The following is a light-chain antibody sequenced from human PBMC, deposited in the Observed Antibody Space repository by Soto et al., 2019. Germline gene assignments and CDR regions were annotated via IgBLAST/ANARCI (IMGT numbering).Light chain of an antibody. CDR2: KAS. CDR1: QTISSW. Sequence: DIQMTQSPSTLSGSVGDRVTITCRASQTISSWLAWYQQKPGKAPKLLIYKASTLKSGVPPRFSGSGSGTEFTLTICSLQPDDFATYYCQHYNSYSEAFGQGTKVELK. CDR3: QHYNSYSEA. J-gene: IGKJ1*01. V-gene: IGKV1-5*03.